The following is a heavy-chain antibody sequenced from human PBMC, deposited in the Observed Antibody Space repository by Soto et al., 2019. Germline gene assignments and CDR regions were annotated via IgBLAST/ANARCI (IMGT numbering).Heavy chain of an antibody. CDR1: GFTFNNYA. CDR2: LSGSGGST. V-gene: IGHV3-23*01. Sequence: EVQLLESGGGLVQPGGSLRLSCAASGFTFNNYAMSWVRQAPGKGLEWVSGLSGSGGSTYYADSVKGRFTISRDNSKNTLYLQMKSLRAEDTAVYYCAKGQALYVGGFDYWGQGTLVTVSS. J-gene: IGHJ4*02. CDR3: AKGQALYVGGFDY. D-gene: IGHD2-8*01.